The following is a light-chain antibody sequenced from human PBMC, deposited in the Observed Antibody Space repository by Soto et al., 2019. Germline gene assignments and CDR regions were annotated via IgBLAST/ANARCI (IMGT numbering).Light chain of an antibody. J-gene: IGKJ1*01. V-gene: IGKV3-15*01. CDR3: QQYYSTPRT. CDR1: QSVTIN. Sequence: TQSPGTLSVSLGERATLSCSASQSVTINVAWYQQKPGQAPRLLIYGASTRATGVPARFSGSGSGTEFTLSISSLQSEDVAIYYCQQYYSTPRTFGQGTKVEIK. CDR2: GAS.